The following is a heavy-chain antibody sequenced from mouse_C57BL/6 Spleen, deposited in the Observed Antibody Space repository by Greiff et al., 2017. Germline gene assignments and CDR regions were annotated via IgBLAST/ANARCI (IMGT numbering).Heavy chain of an antibody. CDR1: GYTFTSYW. V-gene: IGHV1-5*01. CDR2: IYPGNSDT. J-gene: IGHJ4*01. D-gene: IGHD3-2*02. CDR3: TRRDSSGYVAAMDD. Sequence: EVQLQQSGTVLARPGASVKMSCKTSGYTFTSYWMHWVKQRPGQGLEWIGAIYPGNSDTSYNQKFKGKAKLTAVTSASTAYMELSSLTNEDSAVYYCTRRDSSGYVAAMDDWGQGTSVTVSS.